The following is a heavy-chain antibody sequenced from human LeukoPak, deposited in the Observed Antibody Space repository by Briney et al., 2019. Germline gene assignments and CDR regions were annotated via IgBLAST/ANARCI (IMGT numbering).Heavy chain of an antibody. D-gene: IGHD2-21*02. Sequence: PPETLSLTCTVSGGSISRSSYYWGWIRQPPGKGLEWIGSIYNSGSTYYNPSLKSRITISVDTSKNQFSLKVTSVTAADTAVYFFPRHERFLCGGDCPSFDYWGQGVLVTVSS. CDR1: GGSISRSSYY. CDR3: PRHERFLCGGDCPSFDY. V-gene: IGHV4-39*01. J-gene: IGHJ4*02. CDR2: IYNSGST.